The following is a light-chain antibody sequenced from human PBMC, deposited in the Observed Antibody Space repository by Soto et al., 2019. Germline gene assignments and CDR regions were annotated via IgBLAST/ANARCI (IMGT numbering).Light chain of an antibody. CDR1: QDIGNY. V-gene: IGKV1-33*01. J-gene: IGKJ2*01. Sequence: DIQMTQSPSSLSASVGDRVTIACQVNQDIGNYLNWYQQKPGKAPRLLIYDASNLEIGVPSRFSGSGSGTDFTFTISNLQHEDIATYYCQQYDTLPPYTFGQGTKVELK. CDR3: QQYDTLPPYT. CDR2: DAS.